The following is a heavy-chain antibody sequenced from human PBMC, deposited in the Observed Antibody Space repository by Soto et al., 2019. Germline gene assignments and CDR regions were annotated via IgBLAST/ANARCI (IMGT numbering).Heavy chain of an antibody. D-gene: IGHD2-8*02. CDR2: IYYSGST. CDR3: ARHPGPGLSSFPY. V-gene: IGHV4-39*01. CDR1: GGSMSSGSYY. Sequence: SETRSLRWTGSGGSMSSGSYYWGWIRQPPGKGLEWIGSIYYSGSTYYNPSPKSRVTISVDTSKNQFSLKLSSVTAADTAVYYFARHPGPGLSSFPYWAQGPPLTVS. J-gene: IGHJ1*01.